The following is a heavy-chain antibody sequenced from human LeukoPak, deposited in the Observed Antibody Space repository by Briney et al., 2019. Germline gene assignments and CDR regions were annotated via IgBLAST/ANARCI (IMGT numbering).Heavy chain of an antibody. V-gene: IGHV3-74*01. J-gene: IGHJ4*02. D-gene: IGHD3-22*01. Sequence: GGSLRLSCAASGFTFSSYWMHWVRQAPGKGLVWVSRINSDGSSTSYADSVKGRFTISRDNAKNTLYLQVNSLRAEDTAVYYCAMGPYYYDSSGYYYWGQGTLVTASS. CDR1: GFTFSSYW. CDR3: AMGPYYYDSSGYYY. CDR2: INSDGSST.